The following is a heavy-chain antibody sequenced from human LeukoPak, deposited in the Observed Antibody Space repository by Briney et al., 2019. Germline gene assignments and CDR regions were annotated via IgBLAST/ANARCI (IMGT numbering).Heavy chain of an antibody. CDR1: VIPFISNY. Sequence: GGALHLSCAASVIPFISNYMSWVRQAPGKGLEWVSIISSGGDPYYADSVKGRFTFSRDNSKNTLYLQMNSLRVEDTAIYYCARPFSGAYSRAFDIWGQGAMVTVSS. J-gene: IGHJ3*02. CDR3: ARPFSGAYSRAFDI. V-gene: IGHV3-53*01. CDR2: ISSGGDP. D-gene: IGHD1-26*01.